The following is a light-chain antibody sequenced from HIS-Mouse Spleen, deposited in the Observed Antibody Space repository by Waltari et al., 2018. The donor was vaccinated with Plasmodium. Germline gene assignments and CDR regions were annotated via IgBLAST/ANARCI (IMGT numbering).Light chain of an antibody. Sequence: QPVLTQPPSSSASPGESARLTCTFPSDINVGSYNIYWYQPTQGSPPRYLLYYYSDSDKGQGSGVPSRFSGSKDASANTGILLISGLQSEDEADYYCMIWPSNASGVFGGGTKLTVL. CDR3: MIWPSNASGV. CDR2: YYSDSDK. J-gene: IGLJ3*02. CDR1: SDINVGSYN. V-gene: IGLV5-37*01.